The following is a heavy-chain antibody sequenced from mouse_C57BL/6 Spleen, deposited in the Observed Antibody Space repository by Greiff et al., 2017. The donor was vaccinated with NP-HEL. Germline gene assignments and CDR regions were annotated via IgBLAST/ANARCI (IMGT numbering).Heavy chain of an antibody. J-gene: IGHJ2*01. Sequence: EVQGVESGGGLVKPGGSLKLSCAASGFTFSSYTMSWVRQTPEKRLEWVATISGGGGNTYYPDSVKGRFTISRDNAKNTLYLQMSSLRSEDTALYYCARILYYYGIDYWGQGTTLTVSS. CDR2: ISGGGGNT. CDR1: GFTFSSYT. V-gene: IGHV5-9*01. CDR3: ARILYYYGIDY. D-gene: IGHD1-1*01.